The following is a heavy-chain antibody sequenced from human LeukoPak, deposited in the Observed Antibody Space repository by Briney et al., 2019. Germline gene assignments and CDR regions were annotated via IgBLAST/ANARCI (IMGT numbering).Heavy chain of an antibody. V-gene: IGHV3-23*01. CDR2: ISGSGGSGVST. D-gene: IGHD1-26*01. CDR1: GFTFSSYA. CDR3: ASSPQSGHYYYYGMDV. Sequence: GGSLRLSCAASGFTFSSYAMSWVRQAPGKGLEWVSLISGSGGSGVSTYYADSVKGRFTISRDNAKNSLYLQMNSLRAEDTAVYYCASSPQSGHYYYYGMDVWGQGTTVTVSS. J-gene: IGHJ6*02.